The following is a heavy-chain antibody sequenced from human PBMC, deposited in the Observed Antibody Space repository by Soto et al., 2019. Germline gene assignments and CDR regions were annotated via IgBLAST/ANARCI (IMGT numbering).Heavy chain of an antibody. CDR2: IWYDGSNK. V-gene: IGHV3-33*01. CDR1: GFTFSSYG. Sequence: QVQLVESGGGVVQPGRSLRLSCAASGFTFSSYGMHWVRQAPGKGLEWVAVIWYDGSNKYYADSVKGRFTISRDNSKKTLYLQMNSLRAEDTAVYYCARDKYYDSSGPIDEAYYYYGMDVWGQGTTVTVSS. D-gene: IGHD3-22*01. CDR3: ARDKYYDSSGPIDEAYYYYGMDV. J-gene: IGHJ6*02.